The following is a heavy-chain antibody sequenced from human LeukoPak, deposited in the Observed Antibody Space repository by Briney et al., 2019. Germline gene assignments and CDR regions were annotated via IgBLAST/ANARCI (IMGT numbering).Heavy chain of an antibody. Sequence: PSETLSLTCTVSDGSINSYYWTWIRQPPGRGLEWIGSIYYSGSTNYNPSLKSRVTMSVDTSKNQFSLELSSVTAADTAVYYCARGTHSSSPIPLDYWGQGTLVTVSS. CDR2: IYYSGST. CDR1: DGSINSYY. CDR3: ARGTHSSSPIPLDY. D-gene: IGHD6-6*01. V-gene: IGHV4-59*01. J-gene: IGHJ4*02.